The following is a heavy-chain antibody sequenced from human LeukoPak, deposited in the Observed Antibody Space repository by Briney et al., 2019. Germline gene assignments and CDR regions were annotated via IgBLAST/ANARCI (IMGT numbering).Heavy chain of an antibody. Sequence: ASVKVSCKASGYTFNTYGITWVRQAPGQGLEWMGWISGYNGKTKYAQNLQDRVTMTTDTSTTTAYMELRSLRSEDTAVYYCARDGGWDPWGQGTLVTVSS. J-gene: IGHJ5*02. CDR3: ARDGGWDP. CDR2: ISGYNGKT. CDR1: GYTFNTYG. D-gene: IGHD1-26*01. V-gene: IGHV1-18*01.